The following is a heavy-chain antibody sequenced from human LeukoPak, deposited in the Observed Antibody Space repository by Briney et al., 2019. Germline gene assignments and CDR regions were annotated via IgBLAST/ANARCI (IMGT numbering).Heavy chain of an antibody. J-gene: IGHJ4*02. CDR3: ARAFDY. Sequence: GGSLRLSCAASGFTFRSYDMSWVRQAPGKGLEWVSGLSGSGDTAYYADSVKGRFTISRDNSKNTLYLQMNSLRAEDTAVYYCARAFDYWGQGTLVTVSS. CDR2: LSGSGDTA. V-gene: IGHV3-23*01. CDR1: GFTFRSYD.